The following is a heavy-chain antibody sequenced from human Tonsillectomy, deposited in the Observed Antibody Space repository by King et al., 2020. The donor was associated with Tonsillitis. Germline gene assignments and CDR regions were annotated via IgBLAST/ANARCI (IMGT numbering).Heavy chain of an antibody. CDR3: ATDLDSRRPLGAFDI. J-gene: IGHJ3*02. V-gene: IGHV1-2*02. Sequence: VQLVESGAEVKKPGASVKVSCKASGYNFTAYYLSWVRQAPGQGLEWMGWISSNTDNTNSAQQFQGRVTMTRSTSISTAYMEVSSLRSDDTAVYYCATDLDSRRPLGAFDICGQESMVTVSS. CDR2: ISSNTDNT. CDR1: GYNFTAYY. D-gene: IGHD4-11*01.